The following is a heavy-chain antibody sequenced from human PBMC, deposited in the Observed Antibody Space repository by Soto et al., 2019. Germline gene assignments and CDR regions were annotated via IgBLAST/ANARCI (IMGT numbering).Heavy chain of an antibody. CDR3: ARDQADIVVVPAAMGDYYYYYGMDV. Sequence: SVKVSCKASGGTFSSYAISWVRQAPGQGLEWMGGIIPIFGTANYAQKFQGRVTITADESTSTAYMELSSLRSEDTAVYYCARDQADIVVVPAAMGDYYYYYGMDVWGQGTTITVSS. CDR1: GGTFSSYA. J-gene: IGHJ6*02. V-gene: IGHV1-69*13. CDR2: IIPIFGTA. D-gene: IGHD2-2*01.